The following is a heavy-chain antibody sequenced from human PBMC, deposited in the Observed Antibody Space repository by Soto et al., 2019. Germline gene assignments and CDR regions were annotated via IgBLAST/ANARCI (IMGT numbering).Heavy chain of an antibody. J-gene: IGHJ4*02. CDR1: VYTLTIYY. Sequence: ASLKGACKTFVYTLTIYYVHWLIQAPGQGLEWMGIINPSGGSTSYAQKFQGRVTMTRDTSTSTVYMELSSLRSEDTAVYYCESRDRHSYGSYYFDYWGQGPLVTVSS. CDR3: ESRDRHSYGSYYFDY. CDR2: INPSGGST. V-gene: IGHV1-46*01. D-gene: IGHD3-10*01.